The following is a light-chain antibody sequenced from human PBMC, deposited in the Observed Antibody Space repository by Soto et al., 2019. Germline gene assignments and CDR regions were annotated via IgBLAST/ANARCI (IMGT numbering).Light chain of an antibody. Sequence: IQMTQSPSTLSASVGDRVTITCRASQSISIWLAWYQQKPGKAPKLLIYKASSLESEVPSRFSGSGSGTECTLTINSLQPDDSATYYCQQYNSDSTFGQGIKVEIK. CDR2: KAS. V-gene: IGKV1-5*03. CDR1: QSISIW. CDR3: QQYNSDST. J-gene: IGKJ1*01.